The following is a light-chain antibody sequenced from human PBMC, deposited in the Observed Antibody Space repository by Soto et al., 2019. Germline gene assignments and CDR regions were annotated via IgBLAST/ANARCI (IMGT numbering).Light chain of an antibody. CDR1: QSISSN. J-gene: IGKJ1*01. Sequence: EIVMTQSPATLSVSPGERATLSCRASQSISSNLAWYQQKPGQAPRLLIYGASTRATGIPARFSGSGSGTEFTLTISSLQPDDFATYYCQQYNYYRTFGQGTKVEIK. CDR3: QQYNYYRT. V-gene: IGKV3-15*01. CDR2: GAS.